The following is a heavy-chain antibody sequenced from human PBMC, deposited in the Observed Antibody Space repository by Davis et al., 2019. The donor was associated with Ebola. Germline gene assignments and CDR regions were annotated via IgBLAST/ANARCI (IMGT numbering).Heavy chain of an antibody. CDR3: ARDLAKYGYYYYGMDV. Sequence: GGSLRLSCAASGFTFSSYAMHWVRQAPGKGLEWVAVISYDGSNKYYADSVKGRFTISRDNSKNTLYLQMNSLRAEDTAVYYCARDLAKYGYYYYGMDVWGQGTTVTVSS. CDR2: ISYDGSNK. CDR1: GFTFSSYA. V-gene: IGHV3-30*04. D-gene: IGHD3-10*01. J-gene: IGHJ6*02.